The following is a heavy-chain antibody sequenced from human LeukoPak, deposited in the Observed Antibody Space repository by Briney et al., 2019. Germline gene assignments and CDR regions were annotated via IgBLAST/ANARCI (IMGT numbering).Heavy chain of an antibody. Sequence: GASVKVSCKAPGYTFTSYAMNWVRQAPGQGLEWMGWINTNTGNPTYAQGFTGRFVFSLDTSVSTAYLQISSLKAGDTAVYYCAREVFGYYDSSGYYYYYYGMDVWGQGTTVTVSS. CDR3: AREVFGYYDSSGYYYYYYGMDV. CDR2: INTNTGNP. D-gene: IGHD3-22*01. J-gene: IGHJ6*02. V-gene: IGHV7-4-1*02. CDR1: GYTFTSYA.